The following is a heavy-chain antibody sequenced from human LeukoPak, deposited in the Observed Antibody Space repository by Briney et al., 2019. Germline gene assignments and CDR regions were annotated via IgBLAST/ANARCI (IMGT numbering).Heavy chain of an antibody. V-gene: IGHV4-34*01. J-gene: IGHJ6*04. Sequence: SDTLSLTCAVDGGSFSGYYWSWIRKPPGKWLEWIGEINHSGSTNYNPSLKRRVTISVDTSKNQFSLKLSSVTAADTAVYFRQKPAYDMDVWGKGTTVTVSS. CDR2: INHSGST. CDR3: QKPAYDMDV. CDR1: GGSFSGYY.